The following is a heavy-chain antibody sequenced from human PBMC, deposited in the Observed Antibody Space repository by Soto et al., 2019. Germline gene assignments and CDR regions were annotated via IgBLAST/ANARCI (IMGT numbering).Heavy chain of an antibody. V-gene: IGHV3-21*04. J-gene: IGHJ4*02. Sequence: GGSLRLSCASSGFTFSTYTMNWVRQAPGKGLEWVSSINGRGNYIYYAESVKGRFTISRDNAKNTLFLQMNSLRAEDTAIYYCANAEHPRRSIGFDYWGQGTLVTVPQ. CDR2: INGRGNYI. D-gene: IGHD3-16*02. CDR3: ANAEHPRRSIGFDY. CDR1: GFTFSTYT.